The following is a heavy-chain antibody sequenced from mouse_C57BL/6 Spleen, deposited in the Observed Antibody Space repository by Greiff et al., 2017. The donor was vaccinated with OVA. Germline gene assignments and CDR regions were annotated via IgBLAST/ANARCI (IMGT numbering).Heavy chain of an antibody. CDR3: ARREALYYGNYYAMDY. CDR1: GFTFSDYG. J-gene: IGHJ4*01. D-gene: IGHD2-1*01. CDR2: ISSGSSTI. V-gene: IGHV5-17*01. Sequence: EVHLVESGGGLVKPGGSLKLSCAASGFTFSDYGMHWVRQAPEKGLEWVAYISSGSSTIYYADTVKGRFTISRDNAKNTLFLQMTSLRSEDTAMYYCARREALYYGNYYAMDYWGQGTSVTVSS.